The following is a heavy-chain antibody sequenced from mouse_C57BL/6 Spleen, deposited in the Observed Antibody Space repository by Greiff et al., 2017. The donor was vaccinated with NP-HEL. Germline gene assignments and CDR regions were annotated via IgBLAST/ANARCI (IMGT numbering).Heavy chain of an antibody. CDR2: ISSGSSTI. V-gene: IGHV5-17*01. CDR3: ARSGQKEWFAY. D-gene: IGHD3-1*01. Sequence: EVQLVESGGGLVKPGGSLKLSCAASGFTFSDYGMHWVRQAPEKGLEWVAYISSGSSTIYYADTVKGRFPIPRDNAKNTLFLQMTSLRSEDTAMYYCARSGQKEWFAYWGQGTLVTVSA. J-gene: IGHJ3*01. CDR1: GFTFSDYG.